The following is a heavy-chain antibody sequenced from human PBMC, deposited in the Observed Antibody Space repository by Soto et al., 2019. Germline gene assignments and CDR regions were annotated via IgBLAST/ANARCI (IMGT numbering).Heavy chain of an antibody. CDR1: GLTVNDNY. CDR2: IYAGGST. Sequence: EMNLVESGGGLVQPGGSLRLSCVASGLTVNDNYMSWVRQAPGKGLGWVSIIYAGGSTYYADSVKDRFTISRDSSKNTLFLQMNSVREEDTAVYFCVRVPPAHDYYGLDVWGQGTTVTVSS. V-gene: IGHV3-66*01. J-gene: IGHJ6*02. CDR3: VRVPPAHDYYGLDV.